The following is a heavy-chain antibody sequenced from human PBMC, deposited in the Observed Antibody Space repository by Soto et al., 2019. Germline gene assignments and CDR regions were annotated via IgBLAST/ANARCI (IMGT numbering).Heavy chain of an antibody. D-gene: IGHD3-22*01. V-gene: IGHV1-3*01. CDR3: ARDLYDSSGYYFGSWFDP. J-gene: IGHJ5*02. CDR1: GYTFTSYA. CDR2: INADNGNT. Sequence: ASVKVSCKASGYTFTSYAMHWVRQAPGQRLEWMGWINADNGNTKYAQKLQGRVTMTTDTSTSTAYMELRSLRSDDTAVYYCARDLYDSSGYYFGSWFDPWGQGTLVTVSS.